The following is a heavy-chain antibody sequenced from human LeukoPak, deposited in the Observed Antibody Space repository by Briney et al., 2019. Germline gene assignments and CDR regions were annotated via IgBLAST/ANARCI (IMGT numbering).Heavy chain of an antibody. CDR1: GFTFSSYG. D-gene: IGHD3-10*02. CDR3: AELGITMIGGV. V-gene: IGHV3-23*01. CDR2: ISGSGGST. J-gene: IGHJ6*04. Sequence: PGGSLRLSCAASGFTFSSYGMTWVRQAPGKGLEWVSAISGSGGSTYYADSVKGRFTISRDNAKNSLYLQMNSLRAEDTAVYYCAELGITMIGGVWGKGTTVTISS.